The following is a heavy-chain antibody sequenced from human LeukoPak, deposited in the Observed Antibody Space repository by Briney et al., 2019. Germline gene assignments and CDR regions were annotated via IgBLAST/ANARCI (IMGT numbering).Heavy chain of an antibody. V-gene: IGHV4-30-4*01. CDR1: GGSISSGDYY. J-gene: IGHJ4*02. Sequence: PSETLSLTCTVSGGSISSGDYYWSWIRQPPGKGLEWIGYIYYSGSTYYNPSLKSRVTISVDTSKNQFSLKLSSVTAADTAVYYCARDVFHYDSSGYSNFDYWGQGTLVTVSS. D-gene: IGHD3-22*01. CDR2: IYYSGST. CDR3: ARDVFHYDSSGYSNFDY.